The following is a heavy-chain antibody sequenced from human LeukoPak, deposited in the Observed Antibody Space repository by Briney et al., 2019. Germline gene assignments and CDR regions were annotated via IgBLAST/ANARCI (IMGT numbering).Heavy chain of an antibody. V-gene: IGHV4-31*03. D-gene: IGHD6-13*01. Sequence: PSQTLSLTCTVSGGSISSGGYYWSWIRQHPGKGLEWIGYIYYSGSTYYNPALKSRVPISVDTSKNQFSLKLSSVTAADTAVYFCARGLRQQLGFFDYWGQGTLVTVSS. J-gene: IGHJ4*02. CDR3: ARGLRQQLGFFDY. CDR2: IYYSGST. CDR1: GGSISSGGYY.